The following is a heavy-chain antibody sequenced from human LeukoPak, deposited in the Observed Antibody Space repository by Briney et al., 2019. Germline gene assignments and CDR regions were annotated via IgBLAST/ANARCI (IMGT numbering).Heavy chain of an antibody. J-gene: IGHJ4*02. V-gene: IGHV4-59*08. Sequence: TPSETLSLTCTVSGGSISSNYWSWIRQPPGKGLEWIGYIYYSGSTNYNPSLKSRVTISVDTSKNQFSLKLSSVTAADTAVYYCARHGYSYGYVYFDYWGQGTLVTVSS. CDR1: GGSISSNY. CDR2: IYYSGST. D-gene: IGHD5-18*01. CDR3: ARHGYSYGYVYFDY.